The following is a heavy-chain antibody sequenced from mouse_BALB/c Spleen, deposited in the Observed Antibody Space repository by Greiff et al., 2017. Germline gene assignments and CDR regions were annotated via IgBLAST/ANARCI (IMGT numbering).Heavy chain of an antibody. Sequence: DVQLVESGGGLVQPGGSRKLSCAASGFTFSSFGMHWVRQAPEKGLEWVAYISSGSSTIYYADTVKGRFTISRDNPKNTLFLQMTSLRAEDTAMYCCAGGGTVALDYWGQGTTLTVSS. V-gene: IGHV5-17*02. J-gene: IGHJ2*01. CDR3: AGGGTVALDY. CDR1: GFTFSSFG. D-gene: IGHD1-1*01. CDR2: ISSGSSTI.